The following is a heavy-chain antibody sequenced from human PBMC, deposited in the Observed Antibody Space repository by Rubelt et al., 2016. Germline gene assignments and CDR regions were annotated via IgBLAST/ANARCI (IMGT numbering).Heavy chain of an antibody. CDR1: GGSISSSSYY. D-gene: IGHD3-22*01. J-gene: IGHJ3*02. V-gene: IGHV4-39*07. Sequence: QLQLQESGPGLVKPSETLSLTCTVSGGSISSSSYYWGWIRQPPGKGLEWIGSIYYSGSTYYNPSLKRRVTISVDKSKNQFSLKLSSVTAADTAVYYCARRGRTMIVAQGAFDIWGQGTMVTVSS. CDR2: IYYSGST. CDR3: ARRGRTMIVAQGAFDI.